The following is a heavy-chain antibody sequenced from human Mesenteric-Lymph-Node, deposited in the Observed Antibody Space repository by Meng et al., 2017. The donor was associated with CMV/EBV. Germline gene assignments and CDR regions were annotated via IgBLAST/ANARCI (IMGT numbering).Heavy chain of an antibody. CDR2: ISSYSSYI. CDR3: ARRGASDAFDI. Sequence: GGPLRLSCAASGFALSSYSMNWVRQAPGKGLEWVSYISSYSSYIYDADSLKGRFTISRDNAKNSLYLQMNSLRAEDTAVYYCARRGASDAFDIWGQGTMVTVSS. V-gene: IGHV3-21*01. D-gene: IGHD3-10*01. J-gene: IGHJ3*02. CDR1: GFALSSYS.